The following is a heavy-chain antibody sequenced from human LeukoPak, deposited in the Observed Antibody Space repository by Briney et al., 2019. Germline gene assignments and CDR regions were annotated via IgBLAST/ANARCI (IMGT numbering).Heavy chain of an antibody. V-gene: IGHV1-2*02. CDR3: ARDSGEVPDY. J-gene: IGHJ4*02. CDR2: INPNSGGT. CDR1: GYTFTGYY. Sequence: ASVKVSYKASGYTFTGYYMHWVRQAPGQGLEWMGWINPNSGGTNYAQKFQGRVTMTRDTSISTAYMELDRLRFDDTAVYYCARDSGEVPDYWGQGTLVTVSS. D-gene: IGHD3-10*01.